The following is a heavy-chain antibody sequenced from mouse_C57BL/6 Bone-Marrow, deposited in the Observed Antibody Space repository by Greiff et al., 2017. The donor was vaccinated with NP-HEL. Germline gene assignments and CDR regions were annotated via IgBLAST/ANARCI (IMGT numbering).Heavy chain of an antibody. J-gene: IGHJ1*03. CDR2: IYPGDGDT. CDR1: GYAFSSSW. V-gene: IGHV1-82*01. Sequence: QVQLQQSGPELVKPGASVKISCKASGYAFSSSWMNWVKQRPGKGLEWIGRIYPGDGDTTYNGKFKGKATLTADKSSSTAYMQLSSLTSEDSAVYFCARLGESSYRYFDVWGTGTTVTVSS. D-gene: IGHD3-1*01. CDR3: ARLGESSYRYFDV.